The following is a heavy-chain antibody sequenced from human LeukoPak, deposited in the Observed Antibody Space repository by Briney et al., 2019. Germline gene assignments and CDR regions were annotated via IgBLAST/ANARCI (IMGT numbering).Heavy chain of an antibody. Sequence: PSETLSLTCTVSGASISSYFWSWIRQPPGKGLEYIGYIYYTGSTNYNPSPKSRVTISVDTSKNQFSLKLSSVTAADTAVYYCARASPYYYGSGSYWGWGQGTLVTVSS. CDR3: ARASPYYYGSGSYWG. V-gene: IGHV4-59*08. D-gene: IGHD3-10*01. CDR1: GASISSYF. CDR2: IYYTGST. J-gene: IGHJ4*02.